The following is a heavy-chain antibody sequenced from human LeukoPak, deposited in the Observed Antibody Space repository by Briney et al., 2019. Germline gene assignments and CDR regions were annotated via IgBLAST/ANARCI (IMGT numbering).Heavy chain of an antibody. D-gene: IGHD6-19*01. CDR1: GFTFSSYS. V-gene: IGHV3-48*01. Sequence: GGSLRLSCAASGFTFSSYSMNWVRQAPGKGLEWVSYISSSSRTIYYADSVKGRFTISRDNAKNSLYLQMDRLRAEGTAMYHCIVLAVTATLGFDYWGQGTVVTVSS. CDR3: IVLAVTATLGFDY. J-gene: IGHJ4*02. CDR2: ISSSSRTI.